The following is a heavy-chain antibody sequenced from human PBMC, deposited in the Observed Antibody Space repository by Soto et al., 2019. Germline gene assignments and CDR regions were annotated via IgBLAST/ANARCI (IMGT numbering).Heavy chain of an antibody. CDR2: ISYSGRT. D-gene: IGHD4-17*01. Sequence: SDTLSLTCTVSGASIITDNYFWVWIRQPPRRGLELIGSISYSGRTYDDPSLQSRVTISIDASKNQFSLKLTSVTTADTAVYYCARRRASDYGGNLHSYYFGRWGEGALVTVSS. CDR1: GASIITDNYF. V-gene: IGHV4-39*01. J-gene: IGHJ4*02. CDR3: ARRRASDYGGNLHSYYFGR.